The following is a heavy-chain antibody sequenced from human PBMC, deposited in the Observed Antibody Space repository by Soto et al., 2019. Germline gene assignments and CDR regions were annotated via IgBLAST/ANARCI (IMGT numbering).Heavy chain of an antibody. V-gene: IGHV3-74*01. CDR1: GFTFSSYW. CDR3: ASGAARRNYYGMDV. Sequence: GGSLRLSCAASGFTFSSYWMHWVRQAPGKGLVWVSRINSDGSSTSYADSVKGRFTISRDNAKNTLHLQMNSLRAEDTAVYYCASGAARRNYYGMDVWGQGTTVTV. J-gene: IGHJ6*02. D-gene: IGHD6-6*01. CDR2: INSDGSST.